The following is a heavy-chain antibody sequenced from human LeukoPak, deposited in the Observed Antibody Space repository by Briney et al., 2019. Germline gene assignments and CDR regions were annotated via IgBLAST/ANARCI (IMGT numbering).Heavy chain of an antibody. CDR3: ARLSSGSYYVIDY. V-gene: IGHV4-38-2*01. J-gene: IGHJ4*02. D-gene: IGHD1-26*01. CDR2: IYHSGST. Sequence: PSETLSLTCAVSGYSISSGYYWGWIRQPPEKGLEWIGSIYHSGSTYYNPSLKSRVTISVDTSKNQFSLKLSSVTAADTAVYYCARLSSGSYYVIDYWGQGTLVTVSS. CDR1: GYSISSGYY.